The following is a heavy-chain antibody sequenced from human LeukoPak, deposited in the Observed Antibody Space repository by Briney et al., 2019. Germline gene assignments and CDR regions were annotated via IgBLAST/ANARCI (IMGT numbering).Heavy chain of an antibody. V-gene: IGHV1-24*01. J-gene: IGHJ4*02. Sequence: ASVEVSCKVSGYTLTELSMHWVRQAPGKGLEWMGGFDPEDGETIYAQKFQGRVTMTEDTSTDTAYMELSSLRSEDTAVYYCAAITMVRGVIILSFDYWGQGTLVTVSS. D-gene: IGHD3-10*01. CDR1: GYTLTELS. CDR3: AAITMVRGVIILSFDY. CDR2: FDPEDGET.